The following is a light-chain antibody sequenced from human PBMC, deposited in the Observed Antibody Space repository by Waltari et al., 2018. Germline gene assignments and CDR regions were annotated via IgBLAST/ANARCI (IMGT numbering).Light chain of an antibody. CDR2: DVN. CDR3: SSYTTGSTRYV. J-gene: IGLJ1*01. V-gene: IGLV2-14*03. CDR1: SSDIGAYNI. Sequence: QSALTQPASVSGSPGQSLTIPCTGTSSDIGAYNIVSWYQKHPGKAPKVMIYDVNNRPSGVSSRFSGSKSGNTASLTISGLQAEDEADYYCSSYTTGSTRYVFGSGTKVTVL.